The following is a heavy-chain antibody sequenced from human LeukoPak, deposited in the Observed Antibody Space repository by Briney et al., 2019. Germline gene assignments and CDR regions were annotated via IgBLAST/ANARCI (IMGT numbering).Heavy chain of an antibody. D-gene: IGHD1-26*01. CDR2: FDPEDGET. CDR3: ATGFLDSVGLTSFYDY. J-gene: IGHJ4*02. CDR1: GYTFTSYY. V-gene: IGHV1-24*01. Sequence: ASVKVSCKASGYTFTSYYMHWVRQAPGKGLEWMGGFDPEDGETIYAQKFQGRVTMTEDTSTDTAYMELSSLRSEDTAVYYCATGFLDSVGLTSFYDYWGQGTLVTVSS.